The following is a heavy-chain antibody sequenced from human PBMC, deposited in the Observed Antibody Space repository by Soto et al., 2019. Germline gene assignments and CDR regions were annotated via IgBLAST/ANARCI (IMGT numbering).Heavy chain of an antibody. CDR1: GGSFSGYY. CDR3: ARGSSSSWYSRFPQSNWFDP. Sequence: QVQLQQWGAGLLKPSETLSLTCAVYGGSFSGYYWSWIRQPPGKGLEWIGEINHSGSTNYNPSLKSRVTISVDTSKNQFSLKLSSVTAADTAVYYCARGSSSSWYSRFPQSNWFDPWGQGTLVTVSS. J-gene: IGHJ5*02. D-gene: IGHD6-13*01. CDR2: INHSGST. V-gene: IGHV4-34*01.